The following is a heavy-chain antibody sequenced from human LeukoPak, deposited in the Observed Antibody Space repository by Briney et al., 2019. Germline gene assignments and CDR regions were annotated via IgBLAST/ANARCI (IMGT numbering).Heavy chain of an antibody. V-gene: IGHV1-2*02. CDR1: GYTFTGYY. CDR3: ARSTPYYDILTGSYYFDY. CDR2: INPNSGGT. J-gene: IGHJ4*02. Sequence: ASVKVSCKASGYTFTGYYMHWVRQAPGQGLGWMGWINPNSGGTNYAQKFQGRVTMTRDTSISTAYMELSRLRSDDTAVYYCARSTPYYDILTGSYYFDYWGQGTLGTVSS. D-gene: IGHD3-9*01.